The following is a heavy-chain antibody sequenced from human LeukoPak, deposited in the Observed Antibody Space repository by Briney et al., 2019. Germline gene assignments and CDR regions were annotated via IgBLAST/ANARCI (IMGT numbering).Heavy chain of an antibody. CDR3: VRDLGGRSGH. Sequence: GGSLRLSCAASGFTFSSNWMHWVRQAPGKGLVWVSRTNEDGSTTNYADSVKGRSTIFRDNAKNTLYLQMNSLRAEDTAVYYCVRDLGGRSGHWGQGTLVTVSS. J-gene: IGHJ4*02. CDR2: TNEDGSTT. V-gene: IGHV3-74*01. CDR1: GFTFSSNW. D-gene: IGHD1-26*01.